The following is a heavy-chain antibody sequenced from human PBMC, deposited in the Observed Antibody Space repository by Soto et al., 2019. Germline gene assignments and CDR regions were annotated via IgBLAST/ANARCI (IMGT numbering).Heavy chain of an antibody. CDR2: IYYSGST. V-gene: IGHV4-31*03. CDR1: SGSISSGGYY. Sequence: QVQLQESRPGLVKPSQTLSLTCTASSGSISSGGYYWSWLRQHPGKGVEWIGHIYYSGSTYYNPSLKSGVTISVDTSKNQSALKLSSVSAADTAVYYCARSINPWGQGTLVTVSS. J-gene: IGHJ5*02. CDR3: ARSINP. D-gene: IGHD3-10*01.